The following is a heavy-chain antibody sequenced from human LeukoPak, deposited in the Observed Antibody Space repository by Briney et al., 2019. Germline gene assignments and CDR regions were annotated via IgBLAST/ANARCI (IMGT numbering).Heavy chain of an antibody. D-gene: IGHD1-26*01. CDR2: IYYSGST. CDR1: GGSISSYY. V-gene: IGHV4-59*01. Sequence: SETLSLTCTVSGGSISSYYWSWIRQPPGKGLVWIGYIYYSGSTNYNPSLKSRVTISVDTSKNQFSLKLSSVTAADTAVYYCASTGIVGATGWFDPWGQGTLVTVSS. J-gene: IGHJ5*02. CDR3: ASTGIVGATGWFDP.